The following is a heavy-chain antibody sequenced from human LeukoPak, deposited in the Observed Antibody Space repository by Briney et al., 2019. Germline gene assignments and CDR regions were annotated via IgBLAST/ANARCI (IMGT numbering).Heavy chain of an antibody. CDR3: ARGGSGSWYPCYYYLDV. D-gene: IGHD6-13*01. CDR2: IYPCDSDT. CDR1: GYSFTSYW. Sequence: GESLKTPCKGSGYSFTSYWIGWVRQMPGKGLELMGIIYPCDSDTRYSPSFQGKVTISTDKYISTAYLQLSSLKASDTAMYYCARGGSGSWYPCYYYLDVWGKGTTVTVSS. J-gene: IGHJ6*03. V-gene: IGHV5-51*01.